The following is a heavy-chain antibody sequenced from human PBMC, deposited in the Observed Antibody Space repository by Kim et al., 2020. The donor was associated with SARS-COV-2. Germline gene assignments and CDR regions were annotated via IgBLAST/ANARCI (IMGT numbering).Heavy chain of an antibody. J-gene: IGHJ3*02. CDR2: INPSGGST. D-gene: IGHD6-13*01. V-gene: IGHV1-46*01. Sequence: ASVKVSCKASGYTFTSYYMHWVRQAPGQGLEWMGIINPSGGSTSYAQKFQGRVTMTRDTSTSTVYMELSSLRSEDTAVYYCAREGSIQGSSSGAAFDIWGQGTMVTVSS. CDR1: GYTFTSYY. CDR3: AREGSIQGSSSGAAFDI.